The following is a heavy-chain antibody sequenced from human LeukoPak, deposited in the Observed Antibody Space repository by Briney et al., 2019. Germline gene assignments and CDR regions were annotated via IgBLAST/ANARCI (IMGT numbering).Heavy chain of an antibody. Sequence: ASVKVSCKASGYTFTGYYMHWVRQAPGQGLEWMGWINPNSGGTNYAQKFQGRVTITADESTSTAYMELSSLRSEDTAVYYCAREGGIDYGATSTPGAFDIWGQGTMVTVSS. CDR2: INPNSGGT. V-gene: IGHV1-2*02. D-gene: IGHD4-17*01. CDR3: AREGGIDYGATSTPGAFDI. CDR1: GYTFTGYY. J-gene: IGHJ3*02.